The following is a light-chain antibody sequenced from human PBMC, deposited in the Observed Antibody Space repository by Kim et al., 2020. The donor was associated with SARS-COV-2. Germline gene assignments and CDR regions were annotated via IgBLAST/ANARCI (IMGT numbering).Light chain of an antibody. CDR3: QKYNSAPPFT. J-gene: IGKJ3*01. CDR1: QGISNY. CDR2: AAS. Sequence: SVGDRVTITCRASQGISNYLAWYQQKPGKVPKLLIYAASALQSGVPSRFSGSGSGTDFTLTISSLQPEDVATYYCQKYNSAPPFTFGPGTKVDIK. V-gene: IGKV1-27*01.